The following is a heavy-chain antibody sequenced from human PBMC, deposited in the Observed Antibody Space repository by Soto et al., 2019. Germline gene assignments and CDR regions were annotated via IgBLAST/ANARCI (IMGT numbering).Heavy chain of an antibody. V-gene: IGHV4-59*01. Sequence: PSETLSLTCTVSGGSISSYYWSWIRQPPGKGLEWIGYIYYSGSTNYNPSLKSRVTISVDTSKNQFSLKLSSVTAADTAVYYCARDMATVTTRRGVYGMDVWGQGPTVTVSS. CDR3: ARDMATVTTRRGVYGMDV. J-gene: IGHJ6*02. CDR1: GGSISSYY. D-gene: IGHD4-17*01. CDR2: IYYSGST.